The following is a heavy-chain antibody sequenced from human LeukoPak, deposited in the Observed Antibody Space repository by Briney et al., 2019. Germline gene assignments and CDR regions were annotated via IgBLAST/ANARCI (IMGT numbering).Heavy chain of an antibody. CDR1: GFIFSNHG. Sequence: PGMSLRLSCAVSGFIFSNHGMHWVRQAPGKGLEWLSVISYDGRKNYYADSVKGRFTISRDNSKNTLYLQMNSLRAEDTAVYYCAKGGSSWYWGQGTLVTVSS. V-gene: IGHV3-33*05. J-gene: IGHJ4*02. D-gene: IGHD6-13*01. CDR3: AKGGSSWY. CDR2: ISYDGRKN.